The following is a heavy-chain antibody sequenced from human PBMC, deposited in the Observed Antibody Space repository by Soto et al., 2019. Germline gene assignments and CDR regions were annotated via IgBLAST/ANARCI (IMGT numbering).Heavy chain of an antibody. CDR2: IHSSGNV. D-gene: IGHD3-10*01. CDR1: GASVSSYY. CDR3: ARDVGKNY. V-gene: IGHV4-4*07. J-gene: IGHJ4*02. Sequence: QVRLHESGPGLVRPSETLSLTCSVSGASVSSYYWSWFRQPVGKGLEWIGRIHSSGNVNYNPSLESRLTMSLDTSKNQFSLRLSALTAADTALYLCARDVGKNYWGQGTRVAVSS.